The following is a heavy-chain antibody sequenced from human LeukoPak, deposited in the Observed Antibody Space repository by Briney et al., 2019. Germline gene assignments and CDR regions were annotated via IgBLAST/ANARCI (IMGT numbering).Heavy chain of an antibody. CDR1: GGTFSSYA. D-gene: IGHD3-22*01. V-gene: IGHV1-69*05. Sequence: SVKVSCKASGGTFSSYAISWVRQAPGQGLEWMGGIIPIFGTANYAQKLQGRVTMTTDTSTSTAYMELRSLGSDDTAVYYCARETYYYYDSSGYYINGGFDYWGQGTLVTVSS. J-gene: IGHJ4*02. CDR2: IIPIFGTA. CDR3: ARETYYYYDSSGYYINGGFDY.